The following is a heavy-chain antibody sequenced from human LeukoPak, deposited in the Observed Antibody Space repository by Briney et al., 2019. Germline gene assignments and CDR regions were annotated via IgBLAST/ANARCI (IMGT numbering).Heavy chain of an antibody. J-gene: IGHJ4*02. CDR3: ARFRGAITGTAFDY. Sequence: SETLSLTCAVYGGSFSGYYWSWIRQPPGKGLEWIGEINHSGSTNYNPSLKSRVTISVDTSKKQFSLKLSSVTAADTAVYYCARFRGAITGTAFDYWGQGTLVTVSS. CDR1: GGSFSGYY. CDR2: INHSGST. D-gene: IGHD1-20*01. V-gene: IGHV4-34*01.